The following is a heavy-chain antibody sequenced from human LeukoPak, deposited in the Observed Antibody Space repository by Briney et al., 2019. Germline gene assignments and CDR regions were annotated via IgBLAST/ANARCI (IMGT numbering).Heavy chain of an antibody. Sequence: GASVKVSCKASGYTFTGYYMHWVRQAPGQGLEWMGWINPNSGGTNYAQKFQGRVTMTRDTSISTAYMELSRLRSDDTAVYYCATLGFAYPRIAAAGTVDYWGQGTLVTVSS. V-gene: IGHV1-2*02. CDR3: ATLGFAYPRIAAAGTVDY. CDR1: GYTFTGYY. J-gene: IGHJ4*02. CDR2: INPNSGGT. D-gene: IGHD6-13*01.